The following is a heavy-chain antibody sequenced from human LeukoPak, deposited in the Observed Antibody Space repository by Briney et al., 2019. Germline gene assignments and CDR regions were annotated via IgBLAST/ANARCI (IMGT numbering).Heavy chain of an antibody. CDR1: GFTFNNYW. Sequence: GGSLRLSCAASGFTFNNYWMTWARQAPGKGLEWVANIKQDGSEKYYVDSVKGRFTISRDNAKNSLYLQMNTLRAEDTAVYYCARGLNPPLYWGQGTLVTVSS. J-gene: IGHJ4*02. D-gene: IGHD5/OR15-5a*01. CDR2: IKQDGSEK. V-gene: IGHV3-7*03. CDR3: ARGLNPPLY.